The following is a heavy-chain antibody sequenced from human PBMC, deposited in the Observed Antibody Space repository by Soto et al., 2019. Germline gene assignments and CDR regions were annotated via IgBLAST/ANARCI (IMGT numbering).Heavy chain of an antibody. CDR2: IKSKIDGGTA. CDR3: STNLPNYDILTGRVY. CDR1: GFSFSNAW. J-gene: IGHJ4*02. D-gene: IGHD3-9*01. V-gene: IGHV3-15*01. Sequence: PGVPLRLSYGASGFSFSNAWMNWVRKAPGKGLEWVGRIKSKIDGGTADYAAPVKGRFTISRDDSKNTLYLQMNSLKTEDTAVYYCSTNLPNYDILTGRVYWGQGTLVTVSS.